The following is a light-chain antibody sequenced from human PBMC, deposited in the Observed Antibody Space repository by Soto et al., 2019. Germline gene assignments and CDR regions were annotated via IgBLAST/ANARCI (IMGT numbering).Light chain of an antibody. CDR1: TGAVTSDHF. J-gene: IGLJ2*01. CDR3: LLSYSDRYVI. V-gene: IGLV7-46*01. Sequence: QAVVTQEPSLTVSPGGTVTLTCGSSTGAVTSDHFPYWFQQKPGQAPKTLIYDTYNRHSWTPARFSGSLLGGKAALTLSGAQPEDEADYYCLLSYSDRYVIFGGGTKLTVL. CDR2: DTY.